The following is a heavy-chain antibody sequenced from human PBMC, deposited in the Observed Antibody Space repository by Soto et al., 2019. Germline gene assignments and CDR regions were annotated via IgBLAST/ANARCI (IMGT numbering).Heavy chain of an antibody. CDR2: IMPIFGTA. CDR1: GGTFSSYA. Sequence: QVQLVQSGAEVKKPGSSVKVSCKASGGTFSSYAISWVRQAPGQGLEWMGGIMPIFGTADYAQKFQGRVTITADESTSTGNMDLSSLRSEDTAVYYCASHYDSSGYYYRGLDYWGQGTLFTVSS. J-gene: IGHJ4*02. V-gene: IGHV1-69*12. CDR3: ASHYDSSGYYYRGLDY. D-gene: IGHD3-22*01.